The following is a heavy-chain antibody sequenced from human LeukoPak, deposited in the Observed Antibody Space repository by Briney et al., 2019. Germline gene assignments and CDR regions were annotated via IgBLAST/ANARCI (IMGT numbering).Heavy chain of an antibody. J-gene: IGHJ3*02. V-gene: IGHV4-59*01. CDR3: ARGLLDGYTHPAAFDI. CDR1: GGSISSYY. D-gene: IGHD5-24*01. CDR2: IYYSRST. Sequence: SETLSLTCTVSGGSISSYYWSWIRQPPGKGLEWIGYIYYSRSTNYNPSLKSRVTISVDTSKNQFSLKLSSVTAADTAVYYCARGLLDGYTHPAAFDIWGQGTMVTVSS.